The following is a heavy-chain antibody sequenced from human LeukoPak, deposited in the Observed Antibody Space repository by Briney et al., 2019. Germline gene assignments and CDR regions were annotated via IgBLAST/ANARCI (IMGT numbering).Heavy chain of an antibody. V-gene: IGHV1-2*02. CDR2: INPNSGGT. Sequence: ASVKVSCKASGYTFTGYYMHWVRQAPGQGLEWMGWINPNSGGTNYAQKFQGRVTMTRDTAISTAYMELSRLRSDGTAVYYCARDCCGEWYFFDLWGQGTLVTVSS. CDR1: GYTFTGYY. J-gene: IGHJ4*02. CDR3: ARDCCGEWYFFDL. D-gene: IGHD3-10*01.